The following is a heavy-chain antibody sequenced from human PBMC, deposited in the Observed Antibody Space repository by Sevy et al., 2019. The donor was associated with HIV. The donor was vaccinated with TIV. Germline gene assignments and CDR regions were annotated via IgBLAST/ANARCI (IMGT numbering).Heavy chain of an antibody. Sequence: GGSLRLSCAASGFTFSSYAMSWVRQAPGKGLEWVSAISGSGGSTYYADSVKGRFTISRDNSKNTLYLQMNSLRAEDTAVYYCEKDANYDSSGYYPDLHFDYWGQGTLVTVSS. D-gene: IGHD3-22*01. J-gene: IGHJ4*02. V-gene: IGHV3-23*01. CDR1: GFTFSSYA. CDR2: ISGSGGST. CDR3: EKDANYDSSGYYPDLHFDY.